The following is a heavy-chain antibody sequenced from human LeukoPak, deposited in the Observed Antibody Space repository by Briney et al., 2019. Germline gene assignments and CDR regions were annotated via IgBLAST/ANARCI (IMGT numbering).Heavy chain of an antibody. CDR2: INHSGST. CDR1: GVSFSGYY. D-gene: IGHD6-25*01. J-gene: IGHJ6*03. CDR3: ARGRAQRLRGYYYYYYMDV. V-gene: IGHV4-34*01. Sequence: KPSETLSLTCAVYGVSFSGYYWSWIRQPPGKGLEWIGEINHSGSTNYNPSLKSRVTISVDTSKNQFSLKLSSVTAADTAVYYCARGRAQRLRGYYYYYYMDVWGKGTTVTVSS.